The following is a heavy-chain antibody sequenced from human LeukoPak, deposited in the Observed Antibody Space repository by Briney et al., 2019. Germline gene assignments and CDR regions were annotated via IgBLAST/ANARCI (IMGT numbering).Heavy chain of an antibody. CDR2: IYHSGST. Sequence: SGTLSLTCAVSGGSISSSNWWSWVRQPPGKGLEWIGEIYHSGSTNYNPSLKSRVTISVDTSENKFSLRLSSVTAADTAVYYCARHAGSDYFDYWGQGTQVTVSS. D-gene: IGHD3-10*01. CDR3: ARHAGSDYFDY. V-gene: IGHV4-4*02. CDR1: GGSISSSNW. J-gene: IGHJ4*02.